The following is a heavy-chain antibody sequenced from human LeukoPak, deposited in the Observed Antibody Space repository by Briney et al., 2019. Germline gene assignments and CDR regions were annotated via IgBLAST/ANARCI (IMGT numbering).Heavy chain of an antibody. V-gene: IGHV3-33*08. CDR1: GFTFSSYG. CDR2: IWYDGSKE. D-gene: IGHD3-9*01. J-gene: IGHJ4*02. CDR3: VRFRDTHFDY. Sequence: GGSLRLSCAASGFTFSSYGMHWVRQAPGKGLEWVAVIWYDGSKEYYADSVKGRFTISRDNSKNTLYLQMNSLRAEDTAVYYCVRFRDTHFDYWGQGTLVTVSS.